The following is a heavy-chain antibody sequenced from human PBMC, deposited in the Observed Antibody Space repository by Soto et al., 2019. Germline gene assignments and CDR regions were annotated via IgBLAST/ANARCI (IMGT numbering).Heavy chain of an antibody. D-gene: IGHD6-6*01. CDR2: ISAYNGNT. V-gene: IGHV1-18*01. CDR3: ARERGSSSSPTWFDP. Sequence: GASVKVSCKASGYTFTSYGISWVRQAPGQGLEWMGWISAYNGNTNYAQKLQGRVTMTTDTSTSTAYMELRSLRSDDTAVYYCARERGSSSSPTWFDPWGQGTLVTVSS. CDR1: GYTFTSYG. J-gene: IGHJ5*02.